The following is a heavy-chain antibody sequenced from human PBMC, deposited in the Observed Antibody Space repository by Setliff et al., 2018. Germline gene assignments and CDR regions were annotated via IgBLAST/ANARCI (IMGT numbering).Heavy chain of an antibody. J-gene: IGHJ6*03. CDR2: TIPIFGTT. D-gene: IGHD5-18*01. CDR3: AREGVDTRSSTDYRYYVDV. V-gene: IGHV1-69*05. Sequence: SVKVSCKASGGTFSSYGISRVRQAPGQGLEWMGGTIPIFGTTNYAQKFQGRVTIITDESTSTAYMELSSLTSADTAVYYCAREGVDTRSSTDYRYYVDVWGKGTTVTVSS. CDR1: GGTFSSYG.